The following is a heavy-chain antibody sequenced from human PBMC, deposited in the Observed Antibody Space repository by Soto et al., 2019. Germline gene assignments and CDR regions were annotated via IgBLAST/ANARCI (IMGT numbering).Heavy chain of an antibody. CDR3: ARGMAPPGAPAWYYFDS. Sequence: SETLSLTCSVSGASIAGSSYWSWIRQPAGXGLEWIGRFSLSGTTNYSPSLRSRVTMSADVSKNQFSLRLTSVTAADTALYYCARGMAPPGAPAWYYFDSWGQGTLVTVFS. CDR2: FSLSGTT. J-gene: IGHJ4*02. CDR1: GASIAGSSY. D-gene: IGHD2-8*02. V-gene: IGHV4-4*07.